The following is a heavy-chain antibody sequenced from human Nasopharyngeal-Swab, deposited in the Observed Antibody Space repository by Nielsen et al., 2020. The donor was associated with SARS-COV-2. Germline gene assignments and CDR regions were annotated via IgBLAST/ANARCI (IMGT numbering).Heavy chain of an antibody. Sequence: ASVKVSCKASGYTFTSYDVNWVRQAPGQGLEFMGWMNPNSGNTGYVQKFQGRVTMTRNTSISTAYMELSSLRFDDTAVYYCGVPAAMSYWGQGTLVTVSS. CDR2: MNPNSGNT. J-gene: IGHJ4*02. CDR3: GVPAAMSY. CDR1: GYTFTSYD. V-gene: IGHV1-8*01. D-gene: IGHD2-2*01.